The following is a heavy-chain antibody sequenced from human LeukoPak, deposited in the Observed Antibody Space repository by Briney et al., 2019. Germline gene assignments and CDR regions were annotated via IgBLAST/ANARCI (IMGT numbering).Heavy chain of an antibody. CDR2: IIPIFGTA. J-gene: IGHJ4*02. CDR1: GGTFSSYA. Sequence: SVKVSCKASGGTFSSYAISWVRQAPGQGLEWMGGIIPIFGTANYAQKFQGRVTITADKSTSTAYMELRSLRSDDTAVYYCARHDFWSGYFDYFDYWGQGTLVTVSS. V-gene: IGHV1-69*06. CDR3: ARHDFWSGYFDYFDY. D-gene: IGHD3-3*01.